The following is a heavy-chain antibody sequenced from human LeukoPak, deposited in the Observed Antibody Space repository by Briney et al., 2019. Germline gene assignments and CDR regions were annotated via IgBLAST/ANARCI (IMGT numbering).Heavy chain of an antibody. V-gene: IGHV1-18*01. Sequence: ASVKVSCKASGYIFTSYGISWVRQAPGQGLEWMGWISAYNGNTNYAQKLQGRVTMTTDTSTSTAYMELRSLRSDDTAVYYCARPPVYSSGWDPFDYWGQGTLVTVSS. CDR1: GYIFTSYG. CDR2: ISAYNGNT. J-gene: IGHJ4*02. CDR3: ARPPVYSSGWDPFDY. D-gene: IGHD6-19*01.